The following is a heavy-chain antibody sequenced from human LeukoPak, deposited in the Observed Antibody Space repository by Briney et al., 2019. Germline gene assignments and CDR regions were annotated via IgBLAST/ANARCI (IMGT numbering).Heavy chain of an antibody. J-gene: IGHJ6*02. CDR1: GFTFDDYA. V-gene: IGHV3-9*01. CDR3: AKDFGMRRRPNYNYYYYGMDV. Sequence: QPGRSLRLSCAASGFTFDDYAMHWVRQAPGKGLEWVSGISWNSGTIGYADSVKGRFTISRDNAKNSLYLQMNSLRAEDTALYYCAKDFGMRRRPNYNYYYYGMDVWGQGTTVTVSS. D-gene: IGHD1-7*01. CDR2: ISWNSGTI.